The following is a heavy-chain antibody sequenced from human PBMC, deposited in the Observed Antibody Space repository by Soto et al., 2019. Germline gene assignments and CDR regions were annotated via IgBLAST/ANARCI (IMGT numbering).Heavy chain of an antibody. J-gene: IGHJ6*03. Sequence: SETVSLTCTVSGGSISSYYWSWIRQPPGKGLAWIGYIYYSGSTNYNPSLKSRVTISVDTSKNQFSLKLSSVTAADTAVYYCARGYLGYCSGGSCYPVAYYMDVWGKGTTVTVS. D-gene: IGHD2-15*01. V-gene: IGHV4-59*01. CDR1: GGSISSYY. CDR3: ARGYLGYCSGGSCYPVAYYMDV. CDR2: IYYSGST.